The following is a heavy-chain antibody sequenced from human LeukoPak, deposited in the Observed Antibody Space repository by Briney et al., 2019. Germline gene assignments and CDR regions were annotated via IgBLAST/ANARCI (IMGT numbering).Heavy chain of an antibody. CDR2: IYYSGST. V-gene: IGHV4-59*07. D-gene: IGHD3-3*01. J-gene: IGHJ6*02. Sequence: SDTLSLTCTVSGGSISSYYWSWIRQPPGKGLEWIGYIYYSGSTNYNPSLKSRVTISVDTSKNQFSLKLSSVTAADTAVYYCARVPRVAPQGQTYYYYGMDVWGQGTTVTVSS. CDR3: ARVPRVAPQGQTYYYYGMDV. CDR1: GGSISSYY.